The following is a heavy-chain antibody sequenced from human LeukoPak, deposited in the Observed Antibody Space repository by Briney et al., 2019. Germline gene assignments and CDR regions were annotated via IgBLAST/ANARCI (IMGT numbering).Heavy chain of an antibody. CDR1: GYTFTSYG. J-gene: IGHJ4*02. D-gene: IGHD6-19*01. CDR3: ARDSERASSGWYMAWIQED. V-gene: IGHV1-18*01. CDR2: ISAYNGNT. Sequence: ASVKVSCKASGYTFTSYGISWVRQAPGQGLEWMGWISAYNGNTNYAQKLQGRVTMTTDTSTSTAYMELRSLRSDDTAVYYCARDSERASSGWYMAWIQEDWGQGALVTVSS.